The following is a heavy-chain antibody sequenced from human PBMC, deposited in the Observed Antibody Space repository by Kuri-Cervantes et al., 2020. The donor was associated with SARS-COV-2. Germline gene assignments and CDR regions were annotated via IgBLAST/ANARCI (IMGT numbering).Heavy chain of an antibody. CDR2: IHRGGKP. CDR1: GFSLTDYY. D-gene: IGHD4-23*01. V-gene: IGHV3-66*01. CDR3: ARDRVTNGGDFDN. J-gene: IGHJ4*02. Sequence: GGSLRLSCAASGFSLTDYYMSWVRQAPGKGLEWVSFIHRGGKPHYADSVKGRFTISRDAAKNTLYLQMNSLRVDDTAVYYCARDRVTNGGDFDNWGQGTLVTVSS.